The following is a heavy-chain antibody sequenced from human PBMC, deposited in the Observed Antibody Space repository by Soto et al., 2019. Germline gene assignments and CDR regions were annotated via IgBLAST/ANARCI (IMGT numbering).Heavy chain of an antibody. D-gene: IGHD2-2*03. Sequence: GESVKISCKTSGYSFISYWVAWVRQKPGKGLEWMGTFYPGDSTSTYSPSFQGQVTISVDKSISTAYLHLSSLKAPDTAMYYCARIIGYCRNNDCSWTFDIWGQGTTVTVSS. J-gene: IGHJ3*02. CDR2: FYPGDSTS. CDR3: ARIIGYCRNNDCSWTFDI. V-gene: IGHV5-51*01. CDR1: GYSFISYW.